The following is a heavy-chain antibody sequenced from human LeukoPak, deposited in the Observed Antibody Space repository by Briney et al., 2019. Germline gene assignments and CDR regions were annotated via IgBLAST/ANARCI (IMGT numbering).Heavy chain of an antibody. Sequence: SETLSLTCAVYGGSFSGYYWSWIRQPPGKGLEWIGEINHSGSTNYNPSLKSLVTISVDTSKNQFSLKLSSVTAADTAVYYCARAYGSGSYLTNYYYYMDVWGKGTTVTVSS. CDR3: ARAYGSGSYLTNYYYYMDV. J-gene: IGHJ6*03. V-gene: IGHV4-34*01. D-gene: IGHD3-10*01. CDR2: INHSGST. CDR1: GGSFSGYY.